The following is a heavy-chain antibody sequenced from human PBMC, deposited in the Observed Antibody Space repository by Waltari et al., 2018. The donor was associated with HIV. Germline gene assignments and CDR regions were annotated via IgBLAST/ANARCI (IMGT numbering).Heavy chain of an antibody. CDR2: IAPSDSYT. Sequence: EVQLVQSGAEVKKPGESLRISCKGSGYSFTSYWISWVRQMPGKGLECMCMIAPSDSYTNSSPSVQGHATTSADTASSTAYLQWSRLKASDTAMYYCARRRDPGDYYYFYYGSDVWGQGTTVTVSS. J-gene: IGHJ6*02. D-gene: IGHD3-16*01. V-gene: IGHV5-10-1*01. CDR1: GYSFTSYW. CDR3: ARRRDPGDYYYFYYGSDV.